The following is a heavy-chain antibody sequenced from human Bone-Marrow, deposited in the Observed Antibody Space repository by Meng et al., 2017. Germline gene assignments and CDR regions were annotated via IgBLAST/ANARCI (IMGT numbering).Heavy chain of an antibody. CDR1: GFTFDDYA. D-gene: IGHD3-10*01. Sequence: SLKISCAASGFTFDDYAMHWVRQAPGKGLEWVSGISWNSGSIGYADSVKGRFTISRDNAKNSLYLQMNSLRAEDTALYYCARDPPLTMVRAAIAHREFYFDYWGQGTMVTVSS. CDR2: ISWNSGSI. CDR3: ARDPPLTMVRAAIAHREFYFDY. J-gene: IGHJ4*02. V-gene: IGHV3-9*01.